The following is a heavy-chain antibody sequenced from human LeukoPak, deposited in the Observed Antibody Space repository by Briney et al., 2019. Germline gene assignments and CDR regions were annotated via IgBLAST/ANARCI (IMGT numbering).Heavy chain of an antibody. Sequence: PGGSLRLSCAASGFTFSSYAMSWVRQAPGKGLEWVSAISGSGGSTYYADSVKGRFTISRDNAKNTLYLQMNRLRAEDTALYYCAVDYYDSSGYYPHVWGQGTMVTVSS. CDR1: GFTFSSYA. CDR2: ISGSGGST. J-gene: IGHJ3*01. CDR3: AVDYYDSSGYYPHV. V-gene: IGHV3-23*01. D-gene: IGHD3-22*01.